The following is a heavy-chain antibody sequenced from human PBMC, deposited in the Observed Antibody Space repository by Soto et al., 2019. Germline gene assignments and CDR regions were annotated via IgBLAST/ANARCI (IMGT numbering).Heavy chain of an antibody. V-gene: IGHV4-34*01. J-gene: IGHJ4*02. D-gene: IGHD3-10*02. Sequence: SETLSLTCAVYGGSFSCYYWSWIRQPPNKGLEWIGEIDRSGSTRXXPSLKSRVXISVDTSENQFXLKLSXETAADTAVYYCARGLCADYTDYWGQGALFX. CDR1: GGSFSCYY. CDR3: ARGLCADYTDY. CDR2: IDRSGST.